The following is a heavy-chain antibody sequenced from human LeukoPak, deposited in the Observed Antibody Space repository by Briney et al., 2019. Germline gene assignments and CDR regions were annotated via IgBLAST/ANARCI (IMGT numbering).Heavy chain of an antibody. Sequence: SETLSLTCTVSGGSISSYYWSWIRQPPGKGLEWIGYIYYSGSTNYNPSLKSRVTISVDTSKNQFSLKLSSVTAADTAVYYCAAKITTVHDYWGQGTLVTVSS. CDR1: GGSISSYY. D-gene: IGHD3-10*01. CDR2: IYYSGST. CDR3: AAKITTVHDY. V-gene: IGHV4-59*08. J-gene: IGHJ4*02.